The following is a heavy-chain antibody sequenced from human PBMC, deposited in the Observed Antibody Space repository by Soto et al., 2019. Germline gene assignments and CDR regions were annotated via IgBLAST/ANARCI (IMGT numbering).Heavy chain of an antibody. Sequence: QVQLVESGGGVVQPGRSLRLSCAASGFTFSSYTMHWVRQAPGKGLEWVAVISSDGSNRYYADSVKGRFTISRDKSKNTLYLQMNSLRAEDTAVYYCASGELDFWSGLPVDYWGQGTLVTVSS. CDR1: GFTFSSYT. CDR3: ASGELDFWSGLPVDY. CDR2: ISSDGSNR. J-gene: IGHJ4*02. V-gene: IGHV3-30-3*01. D-gene: IGHD3-3*01.